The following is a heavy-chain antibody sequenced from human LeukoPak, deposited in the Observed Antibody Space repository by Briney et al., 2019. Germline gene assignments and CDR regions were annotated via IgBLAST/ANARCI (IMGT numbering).Heavy chain of an antibody. J-gene: IGHJ4*02. Sequence: SETLSLTCTVSGGSISSYFWSWIRQPPGKGLEWIGYIYYSGSTNYNPSLRSRVTISLDTSKNQFSLKLSSVTAADTAVYYCARLIVATFYFDYWGQGTLVTVSS. D-gene: IGHD5-12*01. CDR3: ARLIVATFYFDY. V-gene: IGHV4-59*08. CDR2: IYYSGST. CDR1: GGSISSYF.